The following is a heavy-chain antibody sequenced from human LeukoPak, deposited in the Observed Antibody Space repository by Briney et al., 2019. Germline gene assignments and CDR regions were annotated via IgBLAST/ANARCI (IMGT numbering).Heavy chain of an antibody. V-gene: IGHV1-69*13. CDR2: IIPIFGTA. CDR1: GGTFSSYA. CDR3: ARGPWERPGVPDAFDI. J-gene: IGHJ3*02. D-gene: IGHD1-1*01. Sequence: GASVKVSCKASGGTFSSYAISWVRQAPGQGLEWMGGIIPIFGTANYAQKFQGRVTITADESTSTAYMELSSLRSEDTAVNYCARGPWERPGVPDAFDIWGQGTMVTVSS.